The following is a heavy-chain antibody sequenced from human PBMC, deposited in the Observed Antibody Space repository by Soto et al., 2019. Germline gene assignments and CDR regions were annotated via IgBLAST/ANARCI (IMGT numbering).Heavy chain of an antibody. J-gene: IGHJ6*02. V-gene: IGHV3-23*01. Sequence: GGSLRLSCAASGFSFGDYAMSWVRQAPGKGLEWVSGISGTGSRTSYADSVRGRFTISRDNVNNTLSLQMDSLRAEDTAVYYCARGGRYTYGYGDYSYGMDVWGQGTTVTVSS. CDR1: GFSFGDYA. D-gene: IGHD5-18*01. CDR2: ISGTGSRT. CDR3: ARGGRYTYGYGDYSYGMDV.